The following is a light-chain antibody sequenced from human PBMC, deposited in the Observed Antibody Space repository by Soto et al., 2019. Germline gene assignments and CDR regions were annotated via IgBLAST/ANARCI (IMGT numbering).Light chain of an antibody. J-gene: IGKJ4*01. CDR3: QHYKSFSLT. V-gene: IGKV1-5*03. CDR2: SAS. CDR1: EDIRTW. Sequence: DIQMTQSPSTLSASVGDRVTITCRASEDIRTWLAWYQQKPGKAPKLVIYSASSLETGVPSRFSGSGSGTDFTLTISSLQPDDFAAYFCQHYKSFSLTFGGGTKVDIK.